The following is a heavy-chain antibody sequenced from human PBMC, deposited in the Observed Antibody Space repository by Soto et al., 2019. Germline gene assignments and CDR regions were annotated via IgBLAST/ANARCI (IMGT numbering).Heavy chain of an antibody. CDR3: AREWSSGYFDF. D-gene: IGHD6-19*01. Sequence: QVQLVESGGGVVQPGRSLRLSCAASGFTFSSYAMHWVRQAPGKGLVWVAVISYDGSNKYDADSVKGRVTISRDTSKNTLELQINTLRAEGTPVFSCAREWSSGYFDFWGQGTPVTVSS. CDR1: GFTFSSYA. CDR2: ISYDGSNK. V-gene: IGHV3-30-3*01. J-gene: IGHJ4*02.